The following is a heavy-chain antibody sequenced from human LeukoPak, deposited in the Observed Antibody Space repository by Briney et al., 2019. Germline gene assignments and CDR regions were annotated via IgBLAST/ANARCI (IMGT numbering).Heavy chain of an antibody. CDR3: ARDYGYGVTVMISDDY. CDR2: ISGYNGNT. V-gene: IGHV1-18*01. D-gene: IGHD5-12*01. CDR1: GYTFNRYG. J-gene: IGHJ4*02. Sequence: APVKVSCKASGYTFNRYGITWVRQAPGQGLEWMGWISGYNGNTNYAQKLQGRVTMTTDTSTSTAYMELRSLRSDDTAMYYCARDYGYGVTVMISDDYWGQGTLVTVS.